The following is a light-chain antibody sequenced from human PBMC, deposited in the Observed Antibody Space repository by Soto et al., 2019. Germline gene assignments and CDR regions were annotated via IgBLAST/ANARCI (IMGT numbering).Light chain of an antibody. J-gene: IGKJ5*01. CDR1: QSVSSN. CDR3: PQYNNWPIP. V-gene: IGKV3-15*01. Sequence: QARVSVALSQGEGATVSCRSSQSVSSNLAWYQHKPGQAPRLLIYGASTRATGIPARFSGSGSGTEFTLTVISLQSEDFDIYSCPQYNNWPIPFGQGTRLEI. CDR2: GAS.